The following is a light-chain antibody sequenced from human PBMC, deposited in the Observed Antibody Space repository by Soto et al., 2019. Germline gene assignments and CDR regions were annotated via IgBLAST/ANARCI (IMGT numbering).Light chain of an antibody. CDR3: QQYYSTPYT. CDR2: WAC. Sequence: DIVMTQSLDSLAVSLGERATINCKSSQSVLYSSNNKNYLAWYQQKPGQPPKLLIYWACTRESGVPDRFSGSGSGTDFALTISSVQAVDVAFYYCQQYYSTPYTFGPGTKLEIK. J-gene: IGKJ2*01. V-gene: IGKV4-1*01. CDR1: QSVLYSSNNKNY.